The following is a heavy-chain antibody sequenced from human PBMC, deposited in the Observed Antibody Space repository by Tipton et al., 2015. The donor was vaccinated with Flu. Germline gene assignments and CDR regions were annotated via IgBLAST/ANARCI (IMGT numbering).Heavy chain of an antibody. J-gene: IGHJ4*02. CDR3: TRDPHGDKAMGY. Sequence: RSLRLSCTVSGFTFDDYAVSWVRQAPGKGLEWVGFIRRKAYGGTPEYAASVKGRFTISRDESRSIAYLQMSSLKTEDTAVYYCTRDPHGDKAMGYWGQGTLVTVSS. V-gene: IGHV3-49*04. D-gene: IGHD4-17*01. CDR1: GFTFDDYA. CDR2: IRRKAYGGTP.